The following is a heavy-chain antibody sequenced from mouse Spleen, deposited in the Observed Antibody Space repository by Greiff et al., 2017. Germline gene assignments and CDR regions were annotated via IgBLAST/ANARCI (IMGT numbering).Heavy chain of an antibody. D-gene: IGHD1-1*01. V-gene: IGHV5-6*01. Sequence: EVKLMESGGDLVKPGGSLKLSCAASGFTFSSYGMSWVRQTPDKRLEWVATISSGGSYTYYPDSVKGRFTISRDNAKNTLYLQMSSLKSEDTAMYYCARHTHGSSLFYFDYWGQGTTLTVSS. CDR1: GFTFSSYG. CDR3: ARHTHGSSLFYFDY. J-gene: IGHJ2*01. CDR2: ISSGGSYT.